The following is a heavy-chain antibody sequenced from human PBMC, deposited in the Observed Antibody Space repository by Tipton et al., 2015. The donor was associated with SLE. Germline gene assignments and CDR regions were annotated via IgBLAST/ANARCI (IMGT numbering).Heavy chain of an antibody. CDR2: VCDNGRT. V-gene: IGHV4-59*07. Sequence: TLSLTCTVSGDSIGGFCCSWIRQTPGRGLEWLGYVCDNGRTNYNPSLHGRVFMSIDTSKKQFSVNLRSVTAADTAVYYCARRAAGVELWGQGPLVTVSS. CDR1: GDSIGGFC. CDR3: ARRAAGVEL. D-gene: IGHD1-7*01. J-gene: IGHJ4*02.